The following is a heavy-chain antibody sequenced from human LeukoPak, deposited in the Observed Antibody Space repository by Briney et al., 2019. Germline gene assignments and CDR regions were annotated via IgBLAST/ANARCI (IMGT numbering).Heavy chain of an antibody. D-gene: IGHD3-22*01. CDR1: GGSLSSYY. J-gene: IGHJ4*02. Sequence: SETLSLTCTVSGGSLSSYYWTWIRQPPGKGLEWIGYIYNSGTTNYNPSLKSRVTISVDTSKNQFSLKLSSVTAADTAVYYCARGTYYYGSSAYSPFDYWGKGTLVPVSS. V-gene: IGHV4-59*01. CDR3: ARGTYYYGSSAYSPFDY. CDR2: IYNSGTT.